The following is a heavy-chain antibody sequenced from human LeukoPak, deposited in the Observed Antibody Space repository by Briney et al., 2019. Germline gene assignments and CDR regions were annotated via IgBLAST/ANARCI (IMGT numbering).Heavy chain of an antibody. CDR1: GGPFSGFS. CDR2: INHSGRT. Sequence: PSETLSLTCAVYGGPFSGFSWNWIRHPPGKGLEWIGEINHSGRTKYNPSLKSRVTISLDMSKSQFSLKLSSVTAADTATYYCASGGRGAAARLLVYWGQGTLVTVSS. D-gene: IGHD6-13*01. V-gene: IGHV4-34*01. CDR3: ASGGRGAAARLLVY. J-gene: IGHJ4*02.